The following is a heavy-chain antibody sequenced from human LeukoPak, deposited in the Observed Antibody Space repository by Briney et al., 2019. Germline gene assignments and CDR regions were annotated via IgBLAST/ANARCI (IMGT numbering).Heavy chain of an antibody. CDR3: AREGYDWNDVRAFDI. V-gene: IGHV4-59*01. CDR2: IYYSGST. CDR1: GGSISSYY. D-gene: IGHD1-1*01. Sequence: SETLSLTCTVSGGSISSYYWSWIRQPPGKGLEWIGYIYYSGSTNYNPSLKSRVTISVDTSKNQFSLKLSSVTAADTAVYYCAREGYDWNDVRAFDIRGQGTMVTVSS. J-gene: IGHJ3*02.